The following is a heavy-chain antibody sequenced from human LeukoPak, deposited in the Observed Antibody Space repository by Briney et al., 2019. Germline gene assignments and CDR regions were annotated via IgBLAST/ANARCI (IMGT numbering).Heavy chain of an antibody. CDR2: INSANGNT. Sequence: VASVKVSCKASGYTFANYAMHWVRQAPGQSLEWMGWINSANGNTKYSQKFQGRVTITRDTSASTAYMELSSLRSEDTAVYYCARDGRFIVADYYYGMDVWGQGTTVTVSS. CDR1: GYTFANYA. D-gene: IGHD1-26*01. J-gene: IGHJ6*02. V-gene: IGHV1-3*04. CDR3: ARDGRFIVADYYYGMDV.